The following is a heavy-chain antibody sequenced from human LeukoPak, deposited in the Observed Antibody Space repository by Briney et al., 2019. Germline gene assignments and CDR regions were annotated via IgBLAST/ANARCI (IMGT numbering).Heavy chain of an antibody. CDR3: AREGIGWVFDY. V-gene: IGHV3-30-3*01. Sequence: PGRSLRLSCAASGFTFSSYAMHWVRQAPGKGLEWVALISYDGSNKYYADSVKGRFTVSRDKSKNTLYLQMNSLRAEDTAVYYCAREGIGWVFDYWGQGTLVTVPS. CDR2: ISYDGSNK. CDR1: GFTFSSYA. J-gene: IGHJ4*02. D-gene: IGHD2-2*03.